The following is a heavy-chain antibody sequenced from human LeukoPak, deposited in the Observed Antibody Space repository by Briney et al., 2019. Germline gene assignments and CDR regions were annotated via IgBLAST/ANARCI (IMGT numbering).Heavy chain of an antibody. CDR2: ISRSSSYI. V-gene: IGHV3-21*01. CDR3: AREASPLRELRSFDY. D-gene: IGHD1-7*01. CDR1: GFTFSSYS. J-gene: IGHJ4*02. Sequence: PGGSLRLSCAASGFTFSSYSMNWVRQAPGKGLEWVSSISRSSSYIYYADSVKGRFTISRDNAKNSLYLQMNSLRAEDTAVYYCAREASPLRELRSFDYWGQGTLVTVSS.